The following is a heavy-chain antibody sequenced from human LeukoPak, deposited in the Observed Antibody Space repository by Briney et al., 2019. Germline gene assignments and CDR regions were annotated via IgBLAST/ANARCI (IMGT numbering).Heavy chain of an antibody. V-gene: IGHV3-48*03. CDR3: AREIVSSVAGNFDY. Sequence: GGSLRLSCAASGFTFSSYEMNWVRQAPGKGLEWVSYISSSASIRTYADSVKGRFTISRDNGKNSLYLEMNSLRAEDTAVYYCAREIVSSVAGNFDYWGQGTLVTVSS. D-gene: IGHD6-19*01. CDR2: ISSSASIR. CDR1: GFTFSSYE. J-gene: IGHJ4*02.